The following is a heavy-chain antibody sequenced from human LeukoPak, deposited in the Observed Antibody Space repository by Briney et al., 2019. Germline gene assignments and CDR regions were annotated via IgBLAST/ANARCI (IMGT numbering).Heavy chain of an antibody. D-gene: IGHD6-13*01. V-gene: IGHV5-10-1*01. CDR3: ARQTGYTSSWYDY. CDR2: IDPSDSYT. J-gene: IGHJ4*02. Sequence: GESLKISCKGSGYSFTSYWISWVRQMPGKGLEWMGRIDPSDSYTNYSPSFQGHVTISADKSLTTAYLQWSSLKASDTAMYYCARQTGYTSSWYDYWGQGTLVTVSS. CDR1: GYSFTSYW.